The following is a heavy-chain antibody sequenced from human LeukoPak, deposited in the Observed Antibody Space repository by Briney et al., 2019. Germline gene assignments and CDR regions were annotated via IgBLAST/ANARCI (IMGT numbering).Heavy chain of an antibody. CDR3: ARAYCSGGSCYSSNFVFDY. CDR2: INSDGSST. Sequence: PGGSLRRSCAASGFTFSSYWTHWVRQAPGKGLVWGSRINSDGSSTSYADSVKGRFTISRDNAKNTLYLQMNSLRAEDTAVYYCARAYCSGGSCYSSNFVFDYWGQGTLVTVSS. V-gene: IGHV3-74*01. J-gene: IGHJ4*02. CDR1: GFTFSSYW. D-gene: IGHD2-15*01.